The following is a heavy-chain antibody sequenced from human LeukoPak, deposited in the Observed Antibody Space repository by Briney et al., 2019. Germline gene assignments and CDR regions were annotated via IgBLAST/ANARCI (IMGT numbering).Heavy chain of an antibody. V-gene: IGHV3-53*01. Sequence: GGSLRLSCAASGLTVSSNYMSWVRQAPGKGLEWVSDIYRDGTTFYADSLKGRFTISRDNSRNTLYLQMISLRAEDTAVYFCARHLHYDSGAFDIWGQGTMVAVSS. CDR2: IYRDGTT. D-gene: IGHD3-22*01. CDR1: GLTVSSNY. CDR3: ARHLHYDSGAFDI. J-gene: IGHJ3*02.